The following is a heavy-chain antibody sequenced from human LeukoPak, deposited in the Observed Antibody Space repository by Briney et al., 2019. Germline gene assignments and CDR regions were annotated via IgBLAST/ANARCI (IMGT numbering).Heavy chain of an antibody. J-gene: IGHJ3*02. CDR3: ATSITIFGVVTDHDAFDI. CDR2: IPCSGCST. CDR1: GFTFSSYA. V-gene: IGHV3-23*01. D-gene: IGHD3-3*01. Sequence: GGSLRLSCAASGFTFSSYAISWVGPAAGKGLEWVSAIPCSGCSTYYAVSVMRRFTISRDNSKNTLYLQMNSLGAEDTAVYYCATSITIFGVVTDHDAFDIWGQGTMVTVSS.